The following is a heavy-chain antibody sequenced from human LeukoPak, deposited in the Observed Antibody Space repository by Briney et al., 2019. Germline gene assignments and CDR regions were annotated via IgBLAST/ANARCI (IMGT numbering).Heavy chain of an antibody. CDR1: GHTFTGYY. CDR3: ARSVVGATWVDY. V-gene: IGHV1-2*02. J-gene: IGHJ4*02. Sequence: ASVKVSCKASGHTFTGYYMHWVRQAPGQGLEWMGWINPNSGGTNYAQKFQGRVTMTRDTSISTAYMELSRLRSDDTAVYYCARSVVGATWVDYWGQGTLVTVSS. CDR2: INPNSGGT. D-gene: IGHD1-26*01.